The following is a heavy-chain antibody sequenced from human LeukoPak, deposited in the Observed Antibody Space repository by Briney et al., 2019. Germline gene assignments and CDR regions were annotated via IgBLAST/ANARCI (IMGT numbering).Heavy chain of an antibody. D-gene: IGHD5-18*01. Sequence: GGSLRLSCAASGFTFGDYAMSWFRQAPGKGLEWLGFIRSKTHSGATEYAASVRGRFTISRDDSKSIAYLQMNSLKIEDTAMYYCTRGYSYGFHWGQGTLVTVSS. CDR2: IRSKTHSGAT. CDR1: GFTFGDYA. V-gene: IGHV3-49*03. CDR3: TRGYSYGFH. J-gene: IGHJ4*02.